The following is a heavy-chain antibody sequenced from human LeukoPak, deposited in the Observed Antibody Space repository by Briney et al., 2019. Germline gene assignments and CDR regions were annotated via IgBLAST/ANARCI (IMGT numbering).Heavy chain of an antibody. J-gene: IGHJ4*02. V-gene: IGHV1-69*06. CDR1: GGTFSSYA. Sequence: GSSVKVSCKASGGTFSSYAISWVRQAPGQGLEWMGGIIPIFGTANYAQKFQGRVTMTEDTSTDTAYMELSSLRSEDTAVYYCATSRDGYSYGYSDYWGQGTLVTVSS. D-gene: IGHD5-18*01. CDR3: ATSRDGYSYGYSDY. CDR2: IIPIFGTA.